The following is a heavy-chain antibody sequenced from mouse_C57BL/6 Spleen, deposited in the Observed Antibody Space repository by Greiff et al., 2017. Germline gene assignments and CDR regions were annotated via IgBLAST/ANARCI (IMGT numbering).Heavy chain of an antibody. Sequence: QVQLQQPGAELVKPGASVKLSCKASGYTFTSYWMHWVKQRPGQGLEWIGMIHPNSGSTNYNEKFKSKATLTVDKTSSTAYMQLSSLTSEDSAVYCCASGTRGYYFDYWGQGTTLTVSS. J-gene: IGHJ2*01. CDR2: IHPNSGST. CDR3: ASGTRGYYFDY. D-gene: IGHD4-1*01. CDR1: GYTFTSYW. V-gene: IGHV1-64*01.